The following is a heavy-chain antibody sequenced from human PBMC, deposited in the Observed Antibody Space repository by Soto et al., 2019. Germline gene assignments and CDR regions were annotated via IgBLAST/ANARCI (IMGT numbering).Heavy chain of an antibody. CDR3: ARVDYSNYYFYGMDV. CDR1: GYSFTSYW. CDR2: ICPGDSDT. J-gene: IGHJ6*02. D-gene: IGHD4-4*01. Sequence: PGESLKISCKGSGYSFTSYWIGWVRQMPGKGLEWMGIICPGDSDTRYSPSFQGQVTISADKSISTAYLQWSSLKASDTAMFYCARVDYSNYYFYGMDVWGQGTTVTVSS. V-gene: IGHV5-51*01.